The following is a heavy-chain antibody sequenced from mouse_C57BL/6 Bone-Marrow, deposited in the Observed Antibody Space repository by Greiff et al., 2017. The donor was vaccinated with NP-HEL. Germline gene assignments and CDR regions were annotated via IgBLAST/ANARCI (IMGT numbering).Heavy chain of an antibody. D-gene: IGHD1-1*01. CDR3: APETVVDAMDY. CDR1: GYTFTDYY. J-gene: IGHJ4*01. CDR2: IYPGSGNT. Sequence: QVQLKQSGPELVKPGASVKMSCKASGYTFTDYYINWVKQRPGQGLEWIGWIYPGSGNTKYNEKFKGKATLTVDTSSSTAYMQLSSLTSEDSAVXFCAPETVVDAMDYWGQGTSVTVSS. V-gene: IGHV1-84*01.